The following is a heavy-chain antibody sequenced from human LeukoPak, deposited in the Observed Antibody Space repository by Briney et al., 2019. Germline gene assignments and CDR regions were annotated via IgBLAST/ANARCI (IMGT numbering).Heavy chain of an antibody. CDR2: INGGGVNT. CDR3: AKQQSRFGVVIF. CDR1: GFTFSSYA. J-gene: IGHJ4*02. V-gene: IGHV3-23*01. D-gene: IGHD3-3*01. Sequence: GGSLRLSCAASGFTFSSYAMSWVRQAPGKGLEWVSTINGGGVNTHYADSVGGRFTISRDNSKNTLFLQMNSLRDEDTAVYYCAKQQSRFGVVIFWGQGTLVTVSS.